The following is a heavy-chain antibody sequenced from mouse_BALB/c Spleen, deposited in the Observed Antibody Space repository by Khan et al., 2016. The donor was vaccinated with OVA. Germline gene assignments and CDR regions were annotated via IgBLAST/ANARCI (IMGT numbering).Heavy chain of an antibody. CDR1: GFTFSSYS. D-gene: IGHD4-1*01. CDR3: ASHLTGSFAY. Sequence: EVQGVESGGDLVKPGGSLKLSCAASGFTFSSYSMSWVRQTPDKRLEWVATISSGGDYTYYPDSVKGRFTISRDNAKNTLNLQMSSLKSEDTAMYYCASHLTGSFAYWGQGTLVTVSA. J-gene: IGHJ3*01. CDR2: ISSGGDYT. V-gene: IGHV5-6*01.